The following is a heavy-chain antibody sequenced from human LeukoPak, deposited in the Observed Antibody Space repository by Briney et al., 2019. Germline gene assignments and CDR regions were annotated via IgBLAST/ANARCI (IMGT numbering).Heavy chain of an antibody. D-gene: IGHD3-22*01. V-gene: IGHV4-38-2*02. CDR1: GYSISSGYY. CDR2: IYHSGST. CDR3: ASPLYYYDSSGYDH. Sequence: SETLSLTCTVSGYSISSGYYWGWIRQPPGKGLEGIGSIYHSGSTYYNPSLKSRVTISVDTSKNQFSLKLSSVTAADTVVYYCASPLYYYDSSGYDHWGQGTLVTVSS. J-gene: IGHJ5*02.